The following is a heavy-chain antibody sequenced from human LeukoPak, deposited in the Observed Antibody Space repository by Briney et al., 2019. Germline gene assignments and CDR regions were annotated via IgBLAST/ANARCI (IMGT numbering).Heavy chain of an antibody. CDR2: ISSSSSYI. V-gene: IGHV3-21*04. J-gene: IGHJ4*02. CDR3: ARGAVWFGEDY. D-gene: IGHD3-10*01. Sequence: GGSLRLSCAASGFTFSSYSMNWVRQAPGKGLEWVSSISSSSSYIYYADSVKGRFTISRDNAKNSLYLQMNSLRAEDTAVYYCARGAVWFGEDYWGQGTLVTVSS. CDR1: GFTFSSYS.